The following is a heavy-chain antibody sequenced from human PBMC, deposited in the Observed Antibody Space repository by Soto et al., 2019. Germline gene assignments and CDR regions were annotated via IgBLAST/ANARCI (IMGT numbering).Heavy chain of an antibody. CDR2: IWYDGSNK. J-gene: IGHJ5*02. CDR3: ARDPQMGPPINWFDP. Sequence: GGSLRLSCSASGFTFSSYGMHWVRQAPGKGLEWVAVIWYDGSNKYYADSVKGRFTISRDNSKNTLYLQMNSLRAEDTAVYYCARDPQMGPPINWFDPWGQGTLVTVSS. D-gene: IGHD3-16*01. CDR1: GFTFSSYG. V-gene: IGHV3-33*01.